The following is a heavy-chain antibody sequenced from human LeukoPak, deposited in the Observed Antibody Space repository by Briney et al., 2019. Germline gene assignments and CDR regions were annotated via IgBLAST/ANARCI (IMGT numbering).Heavy chain of an antibody. CDR2: IYYSGST. Sequence: PSETLSLTCTVSGGSISSYYWSWIRQPPGKGLEWIGYIYYSGSTNYNPSLKSRVTISLDTSKNQFSLKLTSVTAADTAVYYCAGLEMATIIYWGQGTLVTVSS. CDR1: GGSISSYY. CDR3: AGLEMATIIY. V-gene: IGHV4-59*01. D-gene: IGHD5-24*01. J-gene: IGHJ4*02.